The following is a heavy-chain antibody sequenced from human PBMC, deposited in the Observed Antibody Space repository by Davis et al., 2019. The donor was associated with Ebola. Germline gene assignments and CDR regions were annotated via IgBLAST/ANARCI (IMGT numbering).Heavy chain of an antibody. V-gene: IGHV4-59*04. J-gene: IGHJ3*02. D-gene: IGHD3-22*01. CDR2: IYYSGST. Sequence: SETLSLTCAVYGGSFSGYYWSWIRQPPGKGLEWIGYIYYSGSTYYNPSLKSRVTISVDTSKNQFSLKLSSVTAADTAVYYCARLGYYDSSGYYRFGAFDIWGQGTMVTVSS. CDR3: ARLGYYDSSGYYRFGAFDI. CDR1: GGSFSGYY.